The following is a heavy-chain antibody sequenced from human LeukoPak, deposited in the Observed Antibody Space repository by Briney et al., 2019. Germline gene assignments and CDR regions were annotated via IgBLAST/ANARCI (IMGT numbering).Heavy chain of an antibody. CDR3: ARYFDNTAYSWRGFDY. CDR2: IRPDGGDK. CDR1: GFTFSTFW. J-gene: IGHJ4*02. D-gene: IGHD2-21*02. V-gene: IGHV3-7*01. Sequence: GRSLRLSCAASGFTFSTFWMTWVRQAPGKGPEWLATIRPDGGDKRYVDSVKGRFTISRDNAKNSLYLQMNNLTAEDSAVYYCARYFDNTAYSWRGFDYWGQGVLVSVS.